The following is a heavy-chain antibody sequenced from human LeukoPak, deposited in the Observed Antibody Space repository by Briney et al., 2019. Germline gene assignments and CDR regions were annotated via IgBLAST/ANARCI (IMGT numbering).Heavy chain of an antibody. J-gene: IGHJ3*02. CDR3: ARVARSSGSYGAAFDI. D-gene: IGHD1-26*01. Sequence: GASVKVSCKASGYTFTGYYMHWVRQVPGQGLEWMGRINPNSGGTNYAQKFQGRVTMTRDTSISTAYMELSRLRSDDTAVYYCARVARSSGSYGAAFDIWGQGTMVTVSS. V-gene: IGHV1-2*06. CDR1: GYTFTGYY. CDR2: INPNSGGT.